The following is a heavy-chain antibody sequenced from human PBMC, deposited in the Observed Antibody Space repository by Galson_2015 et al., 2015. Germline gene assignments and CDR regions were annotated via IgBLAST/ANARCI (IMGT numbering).Heavy chain of an antibody. Sequence: SLRLSCAASGFTFSSYSMNWVRQAPGKGREWVSSISSSSSYIYYADSVKGRFTISRDNAKNSLYLQMNSLRAEDTAVYYCARGAIWFGELLLDYWGQGTLVTVSS. J-gene: IGHJ4*02. CDR1: GFTFSSYS. CDR2: ISSSSSYI. V-gene: IGHV3-21*01. CDR3: ARGAIWFGELLLDY. D-gene: IGHD3-10*01.